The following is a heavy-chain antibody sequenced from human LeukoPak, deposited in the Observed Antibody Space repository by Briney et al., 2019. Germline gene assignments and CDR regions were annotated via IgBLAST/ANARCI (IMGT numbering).Heavy chain of an antibody. V-gene: IGHV3-13*01. CDR3: AREITGYGMDV. CDR1: GFIFSSYG. CDR2: IGTAGDT. J-gene: IGHJ6*02. D-gene: IGHD1-20*01. Sequence: GGSLRLSCAASGFIFSSYGMHCVRDATGTGLEWVSAIGTAGDTYYPGSVKGRFTISRENAKNSLYLQMNSLRAGDTAVYYCAREITGYGMDVWGQGTTVTVSS.